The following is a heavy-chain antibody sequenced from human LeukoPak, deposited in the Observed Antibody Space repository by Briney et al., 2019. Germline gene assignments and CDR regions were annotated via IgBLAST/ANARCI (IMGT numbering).Heavy chain of an antibody. V-gene: IGHV5-51*01. CDR1: GYSFTNYW. Sequence: GESLKISCKGSGYSFTNYWLAWVRQTPGKGLEWMGIIYPGDSDTRYSPSFQGQVTISADKSISTAYLQWSSLKASDTAMYYCARTGGPAIYNFDYWGQGTLVTVSS. CDR3: ARTGGPAIYNFDY. D-gene: IGHD2-8*02. J-gene: IGHJ4*02. CDR2: IYPGDSDT.